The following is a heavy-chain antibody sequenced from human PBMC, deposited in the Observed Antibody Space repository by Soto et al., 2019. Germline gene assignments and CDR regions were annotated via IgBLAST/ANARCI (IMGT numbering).Heavy chain of an antibody. D-gene: IGHD6-19*01. J-gene: IGHJ4*02. CDR3: AKKTGSGWFFDY. CDR1: GFTFSSYA. Sequence: EVQLLESGGGLVQPGGSLRLSCAASGFTFSSYAMSWVRQAPGKGLEWVSAISGSGGSTYYADSVKGRFTISRDNSKNTLYLQMNSLRAEDTAIYYCAKKTGSGWFFDYWGQGTLVTVSS. V-gene: IGHV3-23*01. CDR2: ISGSGGST.